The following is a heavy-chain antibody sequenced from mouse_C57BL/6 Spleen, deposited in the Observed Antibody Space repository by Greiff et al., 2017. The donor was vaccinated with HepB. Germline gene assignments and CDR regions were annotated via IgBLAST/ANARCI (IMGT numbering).Heavy chain of an antibody. D-gene: IGHD4-1*01. J-gene: IGHJ2*01. CDR1: GFNIKDYY. V-gene: IGHV14-1*01. Sequence: VQLQQSGAELVRPGASVKLSCTASGFNIKDYYMHWVKQRPEQGLEWIGRIDPEDGDTEYAPKFQGKATMTADTSSNTAYLQLSSLTSEDTAVYYCTTGLTGTSYFDYWGQGTTLTVSS. CDR2: IDPEDGDT. CDR3: TTGLTGTSYFDY.